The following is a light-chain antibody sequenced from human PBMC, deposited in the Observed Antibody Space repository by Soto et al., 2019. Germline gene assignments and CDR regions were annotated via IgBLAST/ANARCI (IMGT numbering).Light chain of an antibody. Sequence: ETVMTQSPDTLYLSPGERATLSCRASQSVDSRYLAWFQQKPAQAPRLLIYGASSRATGIPDRFSGSGSGTDFTLTISRLEPEDFAVYYCQQYGGSPWTFGQGTKVEIK. J-gene: IGKJ1*01. CDR2: GAS. V-gene: IGKV3-20*01. CDR3: QQYGGSPWT. CDR1: QSVDSRY.